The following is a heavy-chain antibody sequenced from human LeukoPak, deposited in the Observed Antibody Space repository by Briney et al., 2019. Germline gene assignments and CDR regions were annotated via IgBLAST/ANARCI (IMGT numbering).Heavy chain of an antibody. CDR3: ARDGGAIVVVVAANWFDP. J-gene: IGHJ5*02. CDR1: GGTFSSYA. D-gene: IGHD2-15*01. Sequence: GASVKVSCKASGGTFSSYAISWVRQAPGQGLEWMGRIIPILGIANYAQKFQGRVTITADKSTSTAYMELSSPRSEDTAVYYCARDGGAIVVVVAANWFDPWGQGTLVTVSS. CDR2: IIPILGIA. V-gene: IGHV1-69*04.